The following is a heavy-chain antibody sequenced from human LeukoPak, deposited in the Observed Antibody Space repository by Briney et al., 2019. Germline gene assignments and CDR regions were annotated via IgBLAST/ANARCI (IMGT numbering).Heavy chain of an antibody. Sequence: GGSLRLSCAASGFTFSSYWMSWVRQAPGKGLEWVANIKQDGSEKYYVDSVKGRFAISRDNAKNSLYLQMNSLRAEDTAVYYCARTLHDFWSGYASYFDYSGQGTLVTVSS. CDR2: IKQDGSEK. J-gene: IGHJ4*02. CDR1: GFTFSSYW. V-gene: IGHV3-7*01. D-gene: IGHD3-3*01. CDR3: ARTLHDFWSGYASYFDY.